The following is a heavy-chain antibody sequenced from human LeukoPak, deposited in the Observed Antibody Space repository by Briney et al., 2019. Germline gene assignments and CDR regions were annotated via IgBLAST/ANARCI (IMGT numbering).Heavy chain of an antibody. V-gene: IGHV4-39*01. D-gene: IGHD1-14*01. CDR1: GGSISSSSYY. CDR3: ARVGPWVNPDYYYYYMDV. CDR2: IYYSGST. J-gene: IGHJ6*03. Sequence: SETLSLTCTVSGGSISSSSYYWGWIRQPPGKGLEWIGSIYYSGSTYYNPSLKSRVTISVDTSENQFSLKLSSVTAADTAVYYCARVGPWVNPDYYYYYMDVWGKGTTVTVSS.